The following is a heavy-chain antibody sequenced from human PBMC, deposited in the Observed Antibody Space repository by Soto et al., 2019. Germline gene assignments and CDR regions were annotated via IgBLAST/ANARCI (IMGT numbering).Heavy chain of an antibody. D-gene: IGHD6-13*01. Sequence: VGSLRLSCAAPGFTFSSYAMSWVRQAPGKGLEWVSAISGSGGSTYYADSVKGRFTISRDNSKNTLYLQMNSLRAEDTAVYYCAKDVYSSSWSFDYWGQGTLVTVSS. CDR1: GFTFSSYA. CDR2: ISGSGGST. J-gene: IGHJ4*02. CDR3: AKDVYSSSWSFDY. V-gene: IGHV3-23*01.